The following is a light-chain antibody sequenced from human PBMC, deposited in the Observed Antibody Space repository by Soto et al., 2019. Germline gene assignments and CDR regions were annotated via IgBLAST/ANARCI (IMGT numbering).Light chain of an antibody. CDR2: DAS. CDR3: QPFYNFPRT. V-gene: IGKV1-33*01. J-gene: IGKJ1*01. Sequence: DIPMTQSPSSLSASIGDRVTITCQASQDINNYLNWYQKKPGKAPKLLIYDASNLETGVPSSLSGSESVTDFTFTISSPQTEDIPPYYCQPFYNFPRTFGQSTKVEIK. CDR1: QDINNY.